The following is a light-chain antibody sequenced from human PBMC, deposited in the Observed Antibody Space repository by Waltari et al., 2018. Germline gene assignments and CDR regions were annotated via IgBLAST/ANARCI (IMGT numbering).Light chain of an antibody. Sequence: DIKMTQSPSALSASVGDRGTHTWRTSQSISNFLNWYQQKSGKAPKLLISAASSLQSGVSSMFSGSGSGTEFTLTINNLQPEDFATYYCQQSLNTPPTFGQGSRLDIK. CDR2: AAS. CDR1: QSISNF. J-gene: IGKJ5*01. V-gene: IGKV1-39*01. CDR3: QQSLNTPPT.